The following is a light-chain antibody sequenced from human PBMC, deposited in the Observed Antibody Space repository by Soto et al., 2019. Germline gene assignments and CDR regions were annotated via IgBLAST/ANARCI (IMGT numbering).Light chain of an antibody. CDR2: DVN. CDR1: SSDVGGYDY. Sequence: QSALTQPRSVSGSPGQSVTISCTGTSSDVGGYDYVSWYQQHPGKAPKLVIYDVNKRPSGVPDRFSGSKSGNTASLTISGLQPEDEADYYCCSYAGSYSNYVFGTGTKVTVL. J-gene: IGLJ1*01. V-gene: IGLV2-11*01. CDR3: CSYAGSYSNYV.